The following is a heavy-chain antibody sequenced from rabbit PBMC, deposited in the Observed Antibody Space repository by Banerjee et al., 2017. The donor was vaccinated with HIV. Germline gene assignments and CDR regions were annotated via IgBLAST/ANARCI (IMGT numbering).Heavy chain of an antibody. CDR2: IYTGDGST. CDR1: GFSFSSSCW. Sequence: QSLEESGGDLVKPGASLTLTCTASGFSFSSSCWICWVRQAPGKGLEWIACIYTGDGSTYYASWAKGRFTISKTSSTTVTLQMTSLTAADTATYFCARDNRLWGPGTLVTVS. CDR3: ARDNRL. V-gene: IGHV1S40*01. J-gene: IGHJ4*01.